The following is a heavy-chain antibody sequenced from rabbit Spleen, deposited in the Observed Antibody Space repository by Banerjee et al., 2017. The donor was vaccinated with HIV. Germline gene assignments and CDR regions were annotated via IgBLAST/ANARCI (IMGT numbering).Heavy chain of an antibody. V-gene: IGHV1S40*01. CDR2: IAAGVSFTP. D-gene: IGHD8-1*01. CDR3: ARDSGTSFSSYGMDL. CDR1: GFSFTYSDY. J-gene: IGHJ6*01. Sequence: QSLEESGGGLVKPGASLTLTCTASGFSFTYSDYMCWVRQPPGKGPEWIACIAAGVSFTPFYGTLAKGRFTISKTSSTTVTLQMTSLTAADTATYFCARDSGTSFSSYGMDLWGQGTLVTVS.